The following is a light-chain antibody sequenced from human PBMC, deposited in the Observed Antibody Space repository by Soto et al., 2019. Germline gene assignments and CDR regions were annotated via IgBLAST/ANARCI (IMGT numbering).Light chain of an antibody. J-gene: IGLJ1*01. CDR1: SSNIGSNT. CDR3: AAWDDSLNGLV. CDR2: NNN. V-gene: IGLV1-44*01. Sequence: QSVLTQPPSASGTPGQRVTISCSGSSSNIGSNTVNWYQQLPGTAPKLLIYNNNQRPSGVPDRFSGSKSGTSASLAISGLQSEDGVDYYCAAWDDSLNGLVFGTGTKVTVL.